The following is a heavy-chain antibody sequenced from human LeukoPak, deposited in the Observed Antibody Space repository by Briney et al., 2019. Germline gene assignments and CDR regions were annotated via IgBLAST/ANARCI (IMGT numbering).Heavy chain of an antibody. D-gene: IGHD2-2*01. CDR3: ARDWGGTHCTSPSCYPFDY. J-gene: IGHJ4*02. CDR1: GFTFSNFW. CDR2: IKQDESEK. V-gene: IGHV3-7*01. Sequence: GGSLRLSCAASGFTFSNFWMSWVRQAPGKGLEWVANIKQDESEKYYVDSVKGRFTISRDNAKNSLYLQMNSLRADDTAVYYCARDWGGTHCTSPSCYPFDYWGQGTLVTVSP.